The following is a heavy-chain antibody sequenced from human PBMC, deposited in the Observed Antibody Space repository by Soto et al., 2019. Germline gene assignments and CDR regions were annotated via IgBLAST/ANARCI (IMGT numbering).Heavy chain of an antibody. J-gene: IGHJ4*02. CDR3: PRDGAFRGALASKGDFPE. CDR1: GFTFSNYS. Sequence: QGELVESGGGVVQTGGSLRLSCAASGFTFSNYSMHWVRQAPDKGLEWVAVISYDGTYKYYADSVEGRFTVSRDNSKNTLSLHLTSLTLEDTAMYYCPRDGAFRGALASKGDFPEWGQGTLVSVSS. CDR2: ISYDGTYK. V-gene: IGHV3-30-3*01. D-gene: IGHD3-16*01.